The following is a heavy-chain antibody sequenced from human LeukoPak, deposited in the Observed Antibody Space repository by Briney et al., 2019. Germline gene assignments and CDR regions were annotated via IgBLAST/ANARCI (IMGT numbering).Heavy chain of an antibody. CDR3: ARDLGYSNKYYYYYYMDV. J-gene: IGHJ6*03. Sequence: SETLSLTCTVSGGSISSGSYYWSWIRQPAGKGLEWIGRIYTSGSTNYNPSLKSRVTISVDTSENQFSLKLSSVTAADTAVYYCARDLGYSNKYYYYYYMDVWGKGTTVTVSS. V-gene: IGHV4-61*02. CDR2: IYTSGST. CDR1: GGSISSGSYY. D-gene: IGHD4-11*01.